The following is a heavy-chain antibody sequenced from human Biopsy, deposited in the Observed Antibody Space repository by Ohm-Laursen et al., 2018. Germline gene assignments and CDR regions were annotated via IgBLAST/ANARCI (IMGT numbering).Heavy chain of an antibody. D-gene: IGHD3-9*01. V-gene: IGHV6-1*01. CDR2: TIYRSKWSN. CDR3: ARGRYAAFDI. CDR1: GDSVSSNTVA. J-gene: IGHJ3*02. Sequence: QTLSLTCAISGDSVSSNTVAWNWIRQSPSRGLEWLGRTIYRSKWSNDYAVSAKNRITIDPDTSKNQFSLQLNSVTPEDTAIYYCARGRYAAFDIWGQGTKVTISS.